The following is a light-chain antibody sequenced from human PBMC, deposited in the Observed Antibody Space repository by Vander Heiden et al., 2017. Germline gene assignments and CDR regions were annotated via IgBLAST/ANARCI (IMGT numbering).Light chain of an antibody. CDR2: GKN. CDR3: NSRDSSDNHLV. J-gene: IGLJ2*01. V-gene: IGLV3-19*01. Sequence: SSELTQAPAVSVALGQTVRITCQGDSLRSYYASWYQQKPGQAPVLVIYGKNNRPSGIPDRFSGSSSGNTASLTITGAQAEDEADYYCNSRDSSDNHLVFGGGTKLTGL. CDR1: SLRSYY.